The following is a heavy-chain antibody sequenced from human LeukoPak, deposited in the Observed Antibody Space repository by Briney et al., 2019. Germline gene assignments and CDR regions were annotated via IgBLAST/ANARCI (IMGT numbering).Heavy chain of an antibody. CDR1: GYTFTGYY. V-gene: IGHV1-2*02. CDR3: AMITFGGVMPY. CDR2: INPKSGGT. D-gene: IGHD3-16*01. J-gene: IGHJ4*02. Sequence: ASVKVSCKASGYTFTGYYMHWVRQAPGQGLEWMGWINPKSGGTTYEQKFQGRVTMTRDTSTSTAYMELSRLRSDDTAVYYCAMITFGGVMPYWGQRTLVTVSS.